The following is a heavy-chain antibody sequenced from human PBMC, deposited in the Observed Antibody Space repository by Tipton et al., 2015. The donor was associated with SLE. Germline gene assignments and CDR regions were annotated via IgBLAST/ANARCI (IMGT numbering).Heavy chain of an antibody. CDR3: ATQLVPYYYGMDV. CDR1: GFTFSSYG. D-gene: IGHD6-13*01. CDR2: IWYDGSNK. V-gene: IGHV3-33*01. Sequence: SLRLSCAVSGFTFSSYGMHWVRQAPGKGLEWVAVIWYDGSNKYYADSVKGRFTISRDNSKNTLYLQMNSLRAEDTAVYYCATQLVPYYYGMDVWGQGTTVTVSS. J-gene: IGHJ6*02.